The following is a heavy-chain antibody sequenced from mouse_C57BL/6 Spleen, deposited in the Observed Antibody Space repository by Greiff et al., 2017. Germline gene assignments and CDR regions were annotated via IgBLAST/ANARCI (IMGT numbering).Heavy chain of an antibody. CDR1: GFNIKDDY. Sequence: VHVKQSGAELVRPGASVKLSCPASGFNIKDDYMHWVKQRPEQGLEWIGWIDPENGDTEYASKFQGKATITADTSSNTAYLQLSSLTSEDTAVYYCTTLGAYWGQGTLVTVSA. J-gene: IGHJ3*01. CDR3: TTLGAY. V-gene: IGHV14-4*01. CDR2: IDPENGDT. D-gene: IGHD3-3*01.